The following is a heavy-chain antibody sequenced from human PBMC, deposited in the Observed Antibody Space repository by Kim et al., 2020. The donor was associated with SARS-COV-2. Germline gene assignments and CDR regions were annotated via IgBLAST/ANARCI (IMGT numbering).Heavy chain of an antibody. CDR1: GFTFSSYW. Sequence: GGSLRLSCAASGFTFSSYWMHWVRQAPGKGLVWVSRINSDGSSTSYADSVKGRFTISRDNAKNTLYLQMNSLRAEDTAVYYCAREFRQWLVPSISPAFDYWGQGTLVTVSS. V-gene: IGHV3-74*01. D-gene: IGHD6-19*01. J-gene: IGHJ4*02. CDR2: INSDGSST. CDR3: AREFRQWLVPSISPAFDY.